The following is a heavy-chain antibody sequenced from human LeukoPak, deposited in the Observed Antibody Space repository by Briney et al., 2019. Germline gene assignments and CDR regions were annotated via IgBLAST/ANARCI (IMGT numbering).Heavy chain of an antibody. CDR3: ARDQEGFDY. J-gene: IGHJ4*02. Sequence: ASVKASCKASGYTFTSNYIHWVRQAPGQGLEWMGMIYPRDGSTSYAQKFQGRVTVTRDTSTSTVHMELSGLRSEDTAVYYCARDQEGFDYWGQGTLVTVST. CDR2: IYPRDGST. CDR1: GYTFTSNY. V-gene: IGHV1-46*01.